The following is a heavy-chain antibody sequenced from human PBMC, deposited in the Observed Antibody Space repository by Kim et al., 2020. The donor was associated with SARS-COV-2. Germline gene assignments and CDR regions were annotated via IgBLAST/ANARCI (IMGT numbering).Heavy chain of an antibody. CDR1: GFTFSNAW. J-gene: IGHJ3*02. D-gene: IGHD1-26*01. CDR3: TTDRSHPKWELLIRGLDAFDI. Sequence: GGSLRLSCAASGFTFSNAWMSWVRQAPGKGLEWVGRIKSKTDGGTTDYAAPVKGRFTISRDDSKNTLYLQMNSLKTEDTAVYYCTTDRSHPKWELLIRGLDAFDIWGQGTMVTVSS. CDR2: IKSKTDGGTT. V-gene: IGHV3-15*01.